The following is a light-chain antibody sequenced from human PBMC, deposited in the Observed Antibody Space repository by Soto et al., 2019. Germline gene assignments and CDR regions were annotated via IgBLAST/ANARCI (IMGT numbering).Light chain of an antibody. CDR1: QSVSSN. CDR2: GAS. CDR3: EYYGTSIT. J-gene: IGKJ4*01. V-gene: IGKV3-20*01. Sequence: EIVMTQSPATLSVSPGERATLSCRASQSVSSNLAWYQQKPGQAPRLLIHGASTRAPGIPDRFSGSGSGTDFTLTFSRLEPEDFAVYYCEYYGTSITFGGGTKVDI.